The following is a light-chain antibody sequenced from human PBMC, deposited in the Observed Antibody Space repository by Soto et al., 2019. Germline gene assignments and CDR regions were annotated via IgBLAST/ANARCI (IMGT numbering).Light chain of an antibody. CDR1: SSDVGAYNF. Sequence: AMTKPASVSGSPGQSITISCTGTSSDVGAYNFVSWYQHHPGRAPKLIIYEVTIRPSGVSNRFSGSKSGNTASLTISGLQAEDEADYYCSSYTTSAPYVFGSGTKVTVL. CDR2: EVT. V-gene: IGLV2-14*01. J-gene: IGLJ1*01. CDR3: SSYTTSAPYV.